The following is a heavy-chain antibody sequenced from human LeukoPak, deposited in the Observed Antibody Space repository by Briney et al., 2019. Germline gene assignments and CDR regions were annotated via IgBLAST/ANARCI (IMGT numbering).Heavy chain of an antibody. V-gene: IGHV4-39*07. J-gene: IGHJ4*02. D-gene: IGHD6-19*01. Sequence: PSETLSLTCTVSGGSISSSSYYWGWIRQPPGKGLEWIGSIYYSGSTYYNPSLKSRVTISVDTSKNQFSLKLSSVTAADTAVYYCARGGTSGWYYWGQGTLVTVSS. CDR2: IYYSGST. CDR1: GGSISSSSYY. CDR3: ARGGTSGWYY.